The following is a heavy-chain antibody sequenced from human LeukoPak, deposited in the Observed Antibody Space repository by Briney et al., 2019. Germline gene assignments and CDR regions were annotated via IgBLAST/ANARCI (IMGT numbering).Heavy chain of an antibody. CDR2: ISYDGTNR. D-gene: IGHD6-19*01. J-gene: IGHJ4*02. V-gene: IGHV3-30*03. CDR3: ARDSSGPLY. CDR1: GFTFSSYG. Sequence: GGSLRLSCAASGFTFSSYGLHWVRQAPGKGLEWVAVISYDGTNRYYADSVKGRFTISRDNSKNTLYLQMNSLRAEDTAVYYCARDSSGPLYWGQGTLVTVSS.